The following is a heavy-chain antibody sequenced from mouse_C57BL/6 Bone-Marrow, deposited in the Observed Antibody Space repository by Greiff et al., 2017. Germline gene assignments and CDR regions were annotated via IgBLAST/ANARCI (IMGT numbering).Heavy chain of an antibody. Sequence: EVQVVESGGGLVQPGGSLKLSCAASGFTFSDYYMYWVRQTPEKRLEWVAYISNGGGSTYYPDTVKGRFTISRDNAKNTLYLQMSRLKSEDTAMYYCARPPYYYGSSLFAYWGQGTLVTVSA. CDR2: ISNGGGST. CDR3: ARPPYYYGSSLFAY. V-gene: IGHV5-12*01. J-gene: IGHJ3*01. D-gene: IGHD1-1*01. CDR1: GFTFSDYY.